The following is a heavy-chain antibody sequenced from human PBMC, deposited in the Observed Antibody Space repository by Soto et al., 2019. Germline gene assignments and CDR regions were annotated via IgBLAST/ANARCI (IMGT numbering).Heavy chain of an antibody. Sequence: GGSLRLSCAASGFTFNDYAMSWVRQGPGKGLEWIGAITGAGGSTYNADSVKGRFSISRDNSKKTVYLQLDSLRVEDTAVYYCAKGHRDSFGNYDYFGMDVWGQGTTVTVSS. CDR1: GFTFNDYA. V-gene: IGHV3-23*01. D-gene: IGHD2-21*02. J-gene: IGHJ6*02. CDR2: ITGAGGST. CDR3: AKGHRDSFGNYDYFGMDV.